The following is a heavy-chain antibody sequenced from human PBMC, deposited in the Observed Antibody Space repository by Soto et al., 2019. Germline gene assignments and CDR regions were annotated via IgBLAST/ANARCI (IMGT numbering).Heavy chain of an antibody. CDR3: ARDMVPAAMRRGNNWFDP. D-gene: IGHD2-2*01. J-gene: IGHJ5*02. CDR2: ISSSGSTI. Sequence: ESGGGLVKPGGSLRLSCAASGFTFSDYYMSWIRQAPGKGLEWVSYISSSGSTIYYADSVKGRFTISRDNAKNSLYLQMNSLRAEDTAVYYCARDMVPAAMRRGNNWFDPWGQGTLVTVSS. CDR1: GFTFSDYY. V-gene: IGHV3-11*01.